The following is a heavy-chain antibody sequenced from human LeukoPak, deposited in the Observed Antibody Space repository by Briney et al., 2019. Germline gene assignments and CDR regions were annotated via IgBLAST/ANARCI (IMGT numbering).Heavy chain of an antibody. D-gene: IGHD3-10*01. Sequence: SETLSLTCTVSGGSISSGGYYWSWIRQHPGKGLEWIGYIYYSGSTYYNPSLKSRVTISVDTSKNQFSLKLSSVTAADTAVYYCARGIYGSVLEYWGQGTLVTVSS. V-gene: IGHV4-31*03. CDR2: IYYSGST. J-gene: IGHJ4*02. CDR1: GGSISSGGYY. CDR3: ARGIYGSVLEY.